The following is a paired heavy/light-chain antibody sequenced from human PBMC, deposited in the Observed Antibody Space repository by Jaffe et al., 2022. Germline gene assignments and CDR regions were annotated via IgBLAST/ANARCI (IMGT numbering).Heavy chain of an antibody. CDR1: GYTFTNYA. CDR2: LNANDGST. Sequence: QVQLVQSGAVVKSPGASVKVSCEASGYTFTNYAIHWVRQAPGQRLEWMGWLNANDGSTRTSQKFQGRVTISWDTSARISYMELSALKSEDTAIFFCARGEEADAWIVDYWGQGTLVTVSS. V-gene: IGHV1-3*01. J-gene: IGHJ4*02. CDR3: ARGEEADAWIVDY. D-gene: IGHD5-12*01.
Light chain of an antibody. CDR3: QQYYSPPT. J-gene: IGKJ3*01. CDR1: QSVLSKSRNY. Sequence: DIVMTQSPDSLAVSLGERATINCKSSQSVLSKSRNYLAWFQQKPGQPPKMLVYWASSRVSGVPDRFTGSGSGTDFTLTISSLQAEDVAVYYCQQYYSPPTFGPGTKVEIK. V-gene: IGKV4-1*01. CDR2: WAS.